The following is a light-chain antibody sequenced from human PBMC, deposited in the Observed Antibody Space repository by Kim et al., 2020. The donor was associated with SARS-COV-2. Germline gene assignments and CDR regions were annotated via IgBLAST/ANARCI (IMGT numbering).Light chain of an antibody. Sequence: QSALTQPASVSGSPGQSITISCTGTSSDGVNFTIVSWFQQHPDKAPRLMIYAVSDRPSGVSSRFSGSRSGNTASLTISGLQAEDEADYYCGSFTNTNTYVFGTGTKVTVL. J-gene: IGLJ1*01. V-gene: IGLV2-14*03. CDR1: SSDGVNFTI. CDR3: GSFTNTNTYV. CDR2: AVS.